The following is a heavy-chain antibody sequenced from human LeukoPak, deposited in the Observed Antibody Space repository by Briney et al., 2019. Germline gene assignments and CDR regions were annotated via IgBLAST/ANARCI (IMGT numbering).Heavy chain of an antibody. CDR2: IYPGDSDT. D-gene: IGHD3-9*01. CDR3: ARSYYDILTGSSHHDAFDI. V-gene: IGHV5-51*01. CDR1: GYSFTSYW. J-gene: IGHJ3*02. Sequence: GESLKISCKGSGYSFTSYWIGWVRQMPGKGLEWMGIIYPGDSDTRYSPSFQGQVTISADKSISTAYLQWSSLKASDTAMYYCARSYYDILTGSSHHDAFDIWGQGTMVTVSS.